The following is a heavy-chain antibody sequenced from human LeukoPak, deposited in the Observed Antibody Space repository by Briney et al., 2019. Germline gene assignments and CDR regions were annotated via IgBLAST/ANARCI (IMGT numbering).Heavy chain of an antibody. Sequence: GRSLRLSCAASGFSLSSYVMNWVRQAPGKGLEWVGGIKFDGIQEFYADSVKGRFTVSKDTSKNTLHLQMDSLRAEDTAVYYCASGSLGHYYDSSGYEYWGQGTLVTVSS. V-gene: IGHV3-33*05. CDR3: ASGSLGHYYDSSGYEY. CDR2: IKFDGIQE. J-gene: IGHJ4*02. D-gene: IGHD3-22*01. CDR1: GFSLSSYV.